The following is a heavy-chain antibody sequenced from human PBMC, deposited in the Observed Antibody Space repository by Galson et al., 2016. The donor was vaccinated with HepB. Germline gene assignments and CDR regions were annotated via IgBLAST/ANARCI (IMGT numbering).Heavy chain of an antibody. CDR2: IGGNDGIT. J-gene: IGHJ1*01. CDR1: GFIFSSYA. V-gene: IGHV3-23*01. Sequence: LRLSCAASGFIFSSYAMSWVRQAPGKGLEWVASIGGNDGITHYADSVKGRFSISRDNSREMVFLQMNSLRAEDTAVYYCANRYCGGDCSDPEYFQHWGQGTLVSVSS. CDR3: ANRYCGGDCSDPEYFQH. D-gene: IGHD2-21*01.